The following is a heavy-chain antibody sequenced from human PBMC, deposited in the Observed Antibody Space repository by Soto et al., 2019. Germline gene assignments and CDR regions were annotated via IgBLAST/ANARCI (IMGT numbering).Heavy chain of an antibody. CDR1: GGSISSGGYY. D-gene: IGHD3-10*01. CDR2: IYYSGST. J-gene: IGHJ5*02. V-gene: IGHV4-31*03. Sequence: SETLSLTCTVSGGSISSGGYYWSWIRQHPGKGLEWIGYIYYSGSTYYNPSLKSRVTISVDTSKNQFSLKLSSVTAADTAVYYSAREFGGWFDPWGQGTLVTVSS. CDR3: AREFGGWFDP.